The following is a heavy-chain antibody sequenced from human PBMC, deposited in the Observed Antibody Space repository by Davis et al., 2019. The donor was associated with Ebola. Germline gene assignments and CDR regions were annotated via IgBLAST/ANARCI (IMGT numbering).Heavy chain of an antibody. CDR3: AGRGANWYFDL. CDR2: IFYSGST. J-gene: IGHJ2*01. V-gene: IGHV4-61*05. Sequence: SETLSLTCTVSGGSISSSSYYWGWIRQPPGKGLEWIGYIFYSGSTNYNPSLKSRVTISVDTSKNQFSLKLSSVTAADTAVYYCAGRGANWYFDLWGRGTLVTVSS. CDR1: GGSISSSSYY.